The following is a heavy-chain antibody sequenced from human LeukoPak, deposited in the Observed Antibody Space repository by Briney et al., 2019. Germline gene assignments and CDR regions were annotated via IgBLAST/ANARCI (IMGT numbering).Heavy chain of an antibody. CDR2: ISYDGSNK. D-gene: IGHD3-10*01. CDR1: GFTFSSYG. J-gene: IGHJ4*02. Sequence: GGSLRLSCAASGFTFSSYGMHWVRQAPGKGLEWVAVISYDGSNKYYGDSVKGRFTISRDNSKNTLYLQMNSLRAEDTAVYYCAKDQGTRFYYGSGSLDYWGQGTLVTVSS. CDR3: AKDQGTRFYYGSGSLDY. V-gene: IGHV3-30*18.